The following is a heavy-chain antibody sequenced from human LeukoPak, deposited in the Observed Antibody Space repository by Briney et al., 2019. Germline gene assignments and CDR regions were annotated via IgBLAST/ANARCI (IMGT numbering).Heavy chain of an antibody. V-gene: IGHV4-59*01. Sequence: SETLSLTCTVSGGSISTYYWSWIRQPPGKGLEWIGYIFYSGSTNCNPSLKSRVTISVDTSKNQFSLKLSSMTAADMAVYYCARGKGPQLPTYYYYYMDVWGKGTTVTVSS. J-gene: IGHJ6*03. D-gene: IGHD2-2*01. CDR2: IFYSGST. CDR3: ARGKGPQLPTYYYYYMDV. CDR1: GGSISTYY.